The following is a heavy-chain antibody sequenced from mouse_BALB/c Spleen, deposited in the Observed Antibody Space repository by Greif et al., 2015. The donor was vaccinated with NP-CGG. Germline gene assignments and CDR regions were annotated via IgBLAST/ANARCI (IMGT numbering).Heavy chain of an antibody. V-gene: IGHV3-6*02. J-gene: IGHJ3*01. Sequence: ESGPGLVKPSQSLSLTCSVTGYSITSGYYWSWIRQFPGNKLEWMGYISNDGSNNYNPSLKNRISITRDTSKNQFFLKLNSVTTEDTATYYCARGGGTTAPFAYWSQGTLVTVSA. D-gene: IGHD1-2*01. CDR1: GYSITSGYY. CDR3: ARGGGTTAPFAY. CDR2: ISNDGSN.